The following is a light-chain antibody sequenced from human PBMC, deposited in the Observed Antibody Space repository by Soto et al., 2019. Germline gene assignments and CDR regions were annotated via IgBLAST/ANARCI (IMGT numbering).Light chain of an antibody. V-gene: IGKV1-5*01. J-gene: IGKJ1*01. Sequence: DIQMTQSPSNLYASVGDKVNVTCWARQRVSGWLAWYQQKPGEAPKLLIYDASALPRGVPSRFSGSGSGTELILTISSLQPDDFATYYCQQYDSYSWTFGQGTKVDI. CDR3: QQYDSYSWT. CDR2: DAS. CDR1: QRVSGW.